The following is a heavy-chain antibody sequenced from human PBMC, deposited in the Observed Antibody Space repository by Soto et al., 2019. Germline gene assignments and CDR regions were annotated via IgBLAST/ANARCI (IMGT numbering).Heavy chain of an antibody. V-gene: IGHV4-59*01. J-gene: IGHJ5*02. D-gene: IGHD4-17*01. CDR3: ARATTEDWCAP. CDR1: GVSISSYY. Sequence: QVQLQESGPGLVKPSETLSLTCTVSGVSISSYYWSWIRQPPGKGLEWIGYISYTGSTNYNPSRKSRVTISVDTSKNQFSLKLSSVTAADTAVYYCARATTEDWCAPWGQGTLVTVSS. CDR2: ISYTGST.